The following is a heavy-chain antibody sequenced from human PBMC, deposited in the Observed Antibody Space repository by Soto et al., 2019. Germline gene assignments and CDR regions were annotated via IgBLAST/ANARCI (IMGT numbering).Heavy chain of an antibody. D-gene: IGHD3-22*01. J-gene: IGHJ4*02. CDR3: AKDAPGSGWLSDY. CDR2: IGGSGGGA. CDR1: GFTFSIYA. Sequence: GGSLRLSCAASGFTFSIYAMSWVRQAPGKGLEWVSTIGGSGGGASYADIVRGRFTISRDNSQNTLYLQMNSLRAEDTAVYYCAKDAPGSGWLSDYWGQGTQVTVSS. V-gene: IGHV3-23*01.